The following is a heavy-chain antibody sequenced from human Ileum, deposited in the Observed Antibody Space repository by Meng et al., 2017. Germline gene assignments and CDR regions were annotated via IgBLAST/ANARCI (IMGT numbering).Heavy chain of an antibody. J-gene: IGHJ6*02. Sequence: SETLSLTCTVSGGSISSGSYYWSWIRQPAGKGLEWIGRIYTSGSTNYNPSLKSRVTISVDTSKNQFSLKLSSVTAADTAVYYCARVDILTLMDVWGQGTTVTGAS. CDR2: IYTSGST. D-gene: IGHD3-9*01. CDR3: ARVDILTLMDV. CDR1: GGSISSGSYY. V-gene: IGHV4-61*02.